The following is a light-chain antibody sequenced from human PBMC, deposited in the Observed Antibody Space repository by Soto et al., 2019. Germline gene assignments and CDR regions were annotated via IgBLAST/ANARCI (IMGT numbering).Light chain of an antibody. CDR1: SSDVGTYNY. Sequence: QSALTQPASVSGSPGQSITISCTGTSSDVGTYNYVSWYQQHPGKAPKLMIYDVSKRPSGVPDRFSGSKSGNTASLTISGLQVEDETDYYCAAWDDSLNGPVFGGGTKLTVL. J-gene: IGLJ3*02. V-gene: IGLV2-14*01. CDR2: DVS. CDR3: AAWDDSLNGPV.